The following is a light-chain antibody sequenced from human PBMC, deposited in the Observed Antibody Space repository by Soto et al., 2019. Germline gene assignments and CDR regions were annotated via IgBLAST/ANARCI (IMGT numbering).Light chain of an antibody. V-gene: IGKV3-11*01. J-gene: IGKJ4*01. Sequence: EIVWTQSTATLSLSPGDRATLSCRASQSVTSPLAWFQQKPGQAPRLLIYDVSRRATAIPARFSGSGSGTDFTLTISSLEPEDFAVYYCQQRTTWPTFGGGTKVDI. CDR1: QSVTSP. CDR3: QQRTTWPT. CDR2: DVS.